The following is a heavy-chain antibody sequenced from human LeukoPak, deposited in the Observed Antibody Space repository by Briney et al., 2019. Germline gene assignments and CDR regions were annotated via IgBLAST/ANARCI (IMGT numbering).Heavy chain of an antibody. CDR1: GYTFTSYY. J-gene: IGHJ4*02. V-gene: IGHV1-46*01. CDR2: INPSGGST. Sequence: GASVKVSCKASGYTFTSYYMHWVRQAPGQGLEWMGIINPSGGSTSYAQKFQGRVTMTRDTSTSTVYMELSSLRSEDTAVYYCAASMVRGVYDYWGQGTLVTVSS. CDR3: AASMVRGVYDY. D-gene: IGHD3-10*01.